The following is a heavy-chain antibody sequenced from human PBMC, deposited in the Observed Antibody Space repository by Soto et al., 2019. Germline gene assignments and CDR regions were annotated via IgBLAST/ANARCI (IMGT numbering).Heavy chain of an antibody. CDR2: VSRGGST. J-gene: IGHJ4*02. V-gene: IGHV3-23*01. CDR1: GFTFTSYA. D-gene: IGHD2-15*01. CDR3: AKRRGAGGHFDY. Sequence: PGGSLRLSCAASGFTFTSYAMGWVRQAPGKGLECVSVVSRGGSTHYADSVTGRFIVSRDNSKSTVSLQMNSLRADDTAVYYCAKRRGAGGHFDYWGQGALVTVSS.